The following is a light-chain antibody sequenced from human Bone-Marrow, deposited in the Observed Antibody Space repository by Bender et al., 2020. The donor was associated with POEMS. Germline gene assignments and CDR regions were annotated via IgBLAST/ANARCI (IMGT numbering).Light chain of an antibody. J-gene: IGLJ7*01. V-gene: IGLV2-14*03. CDR2: NVS. CDR3: SSFTSSSTLV. CDR1: SSDVGAYNF. Sequence: QSVLTQPPSVSGAPGQRVTISCTGTSSDVGAYNFVSWYQQHPGNVPKLVIYNVSNRPSGVSNRFSGSKSGNTASLTISGLQAEDEADYYCSSFTSSSTLVFGGGTQLTVL.